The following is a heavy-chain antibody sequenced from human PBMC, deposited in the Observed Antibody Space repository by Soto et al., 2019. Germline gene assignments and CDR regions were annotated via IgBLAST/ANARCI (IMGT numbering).Heavy chain of an antibody. D-gene: IGHD6-13*01. CDR2: IDPSDSYT. CDR1: AYSFTTYW. CDR3: ARLRAAAATDYYYYGMDV. J-gene: IGHJ6*02. V-gene: IGHV5-10-1*01. Sequence: GESLKISCKGSAYSFTTYWITWVRQMPGKGLEWMGRIDPSDSYTNYSPSFQGHVTISADQSISTAYLQWSSLKASDTAIYYCARLRAAAATDYYYYGMDVWGQGTTVTVSS.